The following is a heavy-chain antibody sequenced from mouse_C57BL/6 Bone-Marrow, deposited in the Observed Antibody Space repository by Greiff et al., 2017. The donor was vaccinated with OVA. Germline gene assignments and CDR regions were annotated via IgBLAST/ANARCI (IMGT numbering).Heavy chain of an antibody. CDR2: INPSTGGT. CDR3: AREPDDYYAMDY. CDR1: GYSFTGYY. J-gene: IGHJ4*01. V-gene: IGHV1-42*01. Sequence: EVKLQQSGPELVKPGASVKISCKASGYSFTGYYMNWVKQSPEKSLEWIGEINPSTGGTTYNQKFKAKATLTVDKSSSTAYMQLKSLTSEDSAVYYCAREPDDYYAMDYWGQGTSVTVSS.